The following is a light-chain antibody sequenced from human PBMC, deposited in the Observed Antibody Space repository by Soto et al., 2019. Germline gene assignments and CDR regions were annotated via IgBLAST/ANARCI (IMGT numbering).Light chain of an antibody. J-gene: IGKJ1*01. CDR1: QSVSID. CDR3: HQYYNRPPWT. V-gene: IGKV3-15*01. CDR2: GAS. Sequence: EIVMTQSPATLYVSPGERVTLSCRASQSVSIDLAWYQQKPGQAPRLLIFGASTRATGIPARFSGSGSGTEFSLTISSLQPEDSATYYCHQYYNRPPWTFGQGTKVDIK.